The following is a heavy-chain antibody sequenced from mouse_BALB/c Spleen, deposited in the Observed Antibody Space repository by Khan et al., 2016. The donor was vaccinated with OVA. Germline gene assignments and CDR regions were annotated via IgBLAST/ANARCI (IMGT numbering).Heavy chain of an antibody. D-gene: IGHD4-1*01. J-gene: IGHJ3*01. CDR1: GFTFSSYS. CDR3: ASHLTGSFAY. CDR2: ISSGGDYT. V-gene: IGHV5-6*01. Sequence: EVELVESGGDLVKPGGSLKLSCAASGFTFSSYSMSWVRQTPDKRLAWVATISSGGDYTYYPDSVKGRFTISRDNAKNTLYLKMSSLKSEDTAMCYFASHLTGSFAYWGQGTLVTVSA.